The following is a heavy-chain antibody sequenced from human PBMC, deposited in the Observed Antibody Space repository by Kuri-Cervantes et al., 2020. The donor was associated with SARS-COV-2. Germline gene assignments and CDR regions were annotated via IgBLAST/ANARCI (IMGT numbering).Heavy chain of an antibody. D-gene: IGHD1-14*01. V-gene: IGHV3-30*03. J-gene: IGHJ6*02. CDR2: ISDDEVSK. CDR1: GLTFSNYG. Sequence: GESLRLSCVASGLTFSNYGMHWVRQAPGKGLEWVAVISDDEVSKHYADSVNGRFTISRDKSKNTLYLQMTSLRPGDTAIYYCARPRKPVYYYHGMDVWGQGTMVTVSS. CDR3: ARPRKPVYYYHGMDV.